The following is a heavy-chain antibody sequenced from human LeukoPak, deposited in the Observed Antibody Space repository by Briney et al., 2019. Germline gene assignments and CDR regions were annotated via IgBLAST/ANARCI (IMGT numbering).Heavy chain of an antibody. V-gene: IGHV4-59*01. CDR2: IYNSGST. Sequence: SETLSLTCTVSGGSISSYYWNWLRQPPGKGLEWIGHIYNSGSTNYNPSLKSRVTISVDTSKNQFSLKLSSVTAADTAVYYCARDGSGMYFNWFDPWGQGALVTVSS. J-gene: IGHJ5*02. D-gene: IGHD1-26*01. CDR3: ARDGSGMYFNWFDP. CDR1: GGSISSYY.